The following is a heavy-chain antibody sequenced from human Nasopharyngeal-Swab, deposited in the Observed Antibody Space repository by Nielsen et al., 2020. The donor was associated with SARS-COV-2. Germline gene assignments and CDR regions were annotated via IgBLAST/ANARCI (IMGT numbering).Heavy chain of an antibody. CDR1: GFTFSSYS. V-gene: IGHV3-48*02. CDR3: ARSADIVLMVYAIPRGPFDY. J-gene: IGHJ4*02. D-gene: IGHD2-8*01. CDR2: ISSSSSTI. Sequence: GGSLRLSCAASGFTFSSYSMNWVRQAPGKGLEWVSSISSSSSTIYYADSVKGRFTISRDNAKNSLYLQMNSLRDEDTAVYYCARSADIVLMVYAIPRGPFDYWGQGTLVTVSS.